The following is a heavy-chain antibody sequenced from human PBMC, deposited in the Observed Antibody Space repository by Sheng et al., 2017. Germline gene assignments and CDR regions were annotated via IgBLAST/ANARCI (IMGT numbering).Heavy chain of an antibody. CDR2: TFHAGNI. D-gene: IGHD6-19*01. CDR3: VREPVGWLAFDV. Sequence: QVQLEESGPGLVKPSGTLSLTCVVSGDSITNNHWYHWVRQSPGKGLEWIAETFHAGNINYNPSLKSRVTMSMXKSKNQISLKVTSVSAADTAVYYCVREPVGWLAFDVWGRGTVVTVSS. V-gene: IGHV4-4*02. J-gene: IGHJ3*01. CDR1: GDSITNNHW.